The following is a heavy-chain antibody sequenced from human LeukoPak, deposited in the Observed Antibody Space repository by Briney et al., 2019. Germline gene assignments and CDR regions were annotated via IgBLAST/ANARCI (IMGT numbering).Heavy chain of an antibody. CDR2: ISGSGGST. D-gene: IGHD3-9*01. CDR1: GFTFSSYA. J-gene: IGHJ4*02. CDR3: AKDRSFDWLFVL. V-gene: IGHV3-23*01. Sequence: GALRLSCAASGFTFSSYAMSWVRQAPGKGLEWVSAISGSGGSTYYADSVKGRFTTSRDNSKNTLYLQMNSLRAEDTAVYYCAKDRSFDWLFVLWGQGTLVTVSS.